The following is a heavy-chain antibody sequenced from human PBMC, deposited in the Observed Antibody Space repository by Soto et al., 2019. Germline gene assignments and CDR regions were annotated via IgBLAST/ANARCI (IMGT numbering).Heavy chain of an antibody. CDR1: GGSISSYY. CDR3: ARDLASSSWPDWFDP. Sequence: SETLSLTCTVSGGSISSYYWSWIRQPPGKGLEWIGYIYYSGSTNYNPSLKSRVTISVDTSKNQFSLKLSSVTAADTAVYYCARDLASSSWPDWFDPWGQGTLVTLS. D-gene: IGHD6-13*01. V-gene: IGHV4-59*01. CDR2: IYYSGST. J-gene: IGHJ5*02.